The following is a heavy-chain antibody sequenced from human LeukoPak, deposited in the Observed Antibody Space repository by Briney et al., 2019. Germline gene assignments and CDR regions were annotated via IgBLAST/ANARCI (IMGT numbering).Heavy chain of an antibody. J-gene: IGHJ4*02. D-gene: IGHD3-22*01. CDR2: ISWNSGSI. Sequence: PGGSLRLSCAASGFTFDDYAMHWVRQAPGKGLEWVSGISWNSGSIGYADSVKGRFTISRDNAKNSLYLQMNSLRAEDTALYYCAKVHDKKAYYNDSSGYWDYWGQGTLVTVSS. CDR3: AKVHDKKAYYNDSSGYWDY. V-gene: IGHV3-9*01. CDR1: GFTFDDYA.